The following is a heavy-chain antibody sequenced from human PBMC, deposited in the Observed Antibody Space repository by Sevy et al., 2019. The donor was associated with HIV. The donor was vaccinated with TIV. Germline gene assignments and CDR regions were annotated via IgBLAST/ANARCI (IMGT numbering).Heavy chain of an antibody. Sequence: GGSLRLSCAASGFTFSSYAMHWVRQAPAKGLEWVAAIPYDGSSKYYADSVKGRLTISRDNSKNTLYLQMNSLRAEDTALYYCAKGQTDYYDTSGPVDYWGQGTLVTVSS. CDR2: IPYDGSSK. CDR3: AKGQTDYYDTSGPVDY. CDR1: GFTFSSYA. J-gene: IGHJ4*02. D-gene: IGHD3-22*01. V-gene: IGHV3-30*18.